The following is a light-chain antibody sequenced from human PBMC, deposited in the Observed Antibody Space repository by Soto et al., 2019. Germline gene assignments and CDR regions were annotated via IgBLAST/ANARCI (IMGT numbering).Light chain of an antibody. Sequence: QPVLTQSPSASASLGASVKLTCTLSSGHSSYAIAWHQQQPEEGPRYLMKVNSDGSHSKGDGIPDRFSGSSSGAERYLTISRLQSEDEADYYCQTWNTGIQVFGGGTKLTVL. CDR2: VNSDGSH. CDR1: SGHSSYA. J-gene: IGLJ3*02. CDR3: QTWNTGIQV. V-gene: IGLV4-69*01.